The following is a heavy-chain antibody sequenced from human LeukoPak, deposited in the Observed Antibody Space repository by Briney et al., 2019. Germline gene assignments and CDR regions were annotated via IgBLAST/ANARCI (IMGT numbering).Heavy chain of an antibody. CDR1: GFTSIAYA. V-gene: IGHV3-23*01. D-gene: IGHD5-18*01. J-gene: IGHJ3*02. CDR3: ARDGNSYVAFDI. Sequence: GGSLRLSCVGSGFTSIAYALTWARQAPGKGLEWVSGISGGGVTTYYADSVKGRFTISRDNSKNTLYLQMNSLRAEDTAVYYCARDGNSYVAFDIWGQGTMVTVSS. CDR2: ISGGGVTT.